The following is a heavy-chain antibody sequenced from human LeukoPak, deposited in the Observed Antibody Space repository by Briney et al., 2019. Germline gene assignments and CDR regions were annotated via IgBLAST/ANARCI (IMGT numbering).Heavy chain of an antibody. D-gene: IGHD3-16*01. Sequence: GRSLRLSCAASGFTFSSYGMHWVRQAPGKGLEWVAVISYDGSNKYCADSVKGRFTISRDNSKNTLYLQMNSLRAEDTAVYYCAKASFMITFGGVIDHWGQGTLVTVSS. CDR3: AKASFMITFGGVIDH. CDR2: ISYDGSNK. CDR1: GFTFSSYG. J-gene: IGHJ5*02. V-gene: IGHV3-30*18.